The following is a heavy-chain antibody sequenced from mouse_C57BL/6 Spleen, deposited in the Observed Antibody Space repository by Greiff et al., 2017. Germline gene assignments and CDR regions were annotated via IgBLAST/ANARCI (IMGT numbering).Heavy chain of an antibody. CDR1: GYTFTSYW. J-gene: IGHJ2*01. Sequence: VQLQQPGAELVKPGASVKLSCKASGYTFTSYWMQWVKQRPGQGLEWIGEIDPSDSYTNYNQKFKGKATLTVDTSSSTAYLQLSSLTSEDSAVYYCARPLIYDGYYFDYWGQGTTLTVSS. CDR3: ARPLIYDGYYFDY. CDR2: IDPSDSYT. D-gene: IGHD2-3*01. V-gene: IGHV1-50*01.